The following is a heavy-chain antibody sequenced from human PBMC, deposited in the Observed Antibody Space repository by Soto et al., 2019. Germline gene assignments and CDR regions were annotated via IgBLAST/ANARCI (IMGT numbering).Heavy chain of an antibody. CDR3: AKVPQWVLRYHDWFFDY. D-gene: IGHD3-9*01. J-gene: IGHJ4*02. CDR2: ISGSGDIT. CDR1: GFSFSNSA. Sequence: EVHLLESGGGLVQPGGSLRLSCAVSGFSFSNSAMTWVRQAPGKGLEWVSGISGSGDITYNTDSVKGRFAISRDTSKNVVYLQMRSLRTDDTAVYYCAKVPQWVLRYHDWFFDYWGQGTLVTVSS. V-gene: IGHV3-23*01.